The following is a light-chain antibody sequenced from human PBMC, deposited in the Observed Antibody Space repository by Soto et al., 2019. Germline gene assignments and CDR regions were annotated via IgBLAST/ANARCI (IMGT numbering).Light chain of an antibody. V-gene: IGLV2-14*01. J-gene: IGLJ1*01. CDR3: SLYTSENTYV. CDR1: SSDVGGYDY. CDR2: EVS. Sequence: QSALTQPASVSGSPGQSITISCTGTSSDVGGYDYVSWYQQHPAKVPKLIIYEVSKRPSGVSHRFSGSKSGNTASLTISGLQTEDEADYYCSLYTSENTYVFGTGTKVTVL.